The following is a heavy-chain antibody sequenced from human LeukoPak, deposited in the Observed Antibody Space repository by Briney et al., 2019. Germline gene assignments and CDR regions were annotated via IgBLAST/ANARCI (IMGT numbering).Heavy chain of an antibody. CDR3: ADGEPESGFDY. Sequence: GRSLRLSCAASGFTFSSYSMNWVRQAPGKGLEWVSSISSSSSYIYYADSVKGRFTISRDNAKNSLYLQMNSLGAEDTAVYYCADGEPESGFDYWGQGTLVTVSS. J-gene: IGHJ4*02. CDR1: GFTFSSYS. CDR2: ISSSSSYI. D-gene: IGHD1-26*01. V-gene: IGHV3-21*01.